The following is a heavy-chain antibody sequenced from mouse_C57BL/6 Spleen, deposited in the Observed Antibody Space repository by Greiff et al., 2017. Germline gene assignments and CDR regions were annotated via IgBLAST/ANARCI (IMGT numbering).Heavy chain of an antibody. CDR1: GYTFTSYW. J-gene: IGHJ4*01. CDR3: ARWGAYYSNYGGAMDY. D-gene: IGHD2-5*01. Sequence: VQLQQPGTELVKPGASVKLSCKASGYTFTSYWMHWVTQRPGQGLEWIGNINPSNGGTNYNEKFKSKATLTVDKSSSTAYMQLSSLTSEDSAVYYCARWGAYYSNYGGAMDYWGQGTSVTVSS. V-gene: IGHV1-53*01. CDR2: INPSNGGT.